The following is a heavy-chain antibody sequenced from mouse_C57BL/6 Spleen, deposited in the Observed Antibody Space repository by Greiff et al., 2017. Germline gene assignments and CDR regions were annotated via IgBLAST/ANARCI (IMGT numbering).Heavy chain of an antibody. CDR2: IDPYSGGT. CDR1: GYTFTSYW. D-gene: IGHD4-1*01. V-gene: IGHV1-72*01. Sequence: QVQLQQPGAELVKPGASVKLSCKASGYTFTSYWMHWVKQRPGRGLEWIGRIDPYSGGTKYNEKFKSKATLTVDKPSSTAYMQLSSLTSEDSAVYYCARGAGGANWEEYFDVWGTGTTVTVSS. J-gene: IGHJ1*03. CDR3: ARGAGGANWEEYFDV.